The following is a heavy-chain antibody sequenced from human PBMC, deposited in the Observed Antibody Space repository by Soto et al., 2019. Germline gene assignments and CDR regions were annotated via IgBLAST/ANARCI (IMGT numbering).Heavy chain of an antibody. J-gene: IGHJ5*02. CDR1: GGSFSGYY. V-gene: IGHV4-34*01. CDR2: INHSGST. Sequence: QVQLQQWGAGLLKPSETLSLTCAVYGGSFSGYYWSWIRQPPGKGLEGIGEINHSGSTNYNPSLKSRVTISVDTSKNQFSLKLSSVTAADTAVYYCARGRAPNHWGQGTLVTVSS. CDR3: ARGRAPNH.